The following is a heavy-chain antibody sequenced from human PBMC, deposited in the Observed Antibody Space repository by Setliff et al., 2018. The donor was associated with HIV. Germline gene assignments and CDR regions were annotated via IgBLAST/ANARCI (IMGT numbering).Heavy chain of an antibody. CDR3: ARGVLITKRVTQTGGYYYYTDV. Sequence: SETLSLTCAVSGYSISSASYWGWIRQPPGKGLEWIWIISQSGNTYYTPSLKSRVTLSVDTSKNEFSLKVSSVTATDTAIYYCARGVLITKRVTQTGGYYYYTDVWGKGTTVTVSS. CDR1: GYSISSASY. CDR2: ISQSGNT. D-gene: IGHD2-21*02. J-gene: IGHJ6*03. V-gene: IGHV4-38-2*01.